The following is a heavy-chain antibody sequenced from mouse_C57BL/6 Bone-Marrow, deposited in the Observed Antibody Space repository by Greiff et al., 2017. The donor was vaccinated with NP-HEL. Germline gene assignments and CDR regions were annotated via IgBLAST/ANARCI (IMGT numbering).Heavy chain of an antibody. V-gene: IGHV1-15*01. CDR3: TVWTFDY. Sequence: VKLMESGAELVRPGASVTLSCKASGYTFTDYEMHWVKQTPVHGLEWIGAIDPETGGTAYDQKVKGRAILTADKSYSTAYMELRSLTSEDSAVYYCTVWTFDYWGQGTTLTVSS. D-gene: IGHD2-10*02. CDR2: IDPETGGT. CDR1: GYTFTDYE. J-gene: IGHJ2*01.